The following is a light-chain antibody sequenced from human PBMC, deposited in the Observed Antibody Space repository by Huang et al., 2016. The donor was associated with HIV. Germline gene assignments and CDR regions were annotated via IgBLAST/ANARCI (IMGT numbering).Light chain of an antibody. CDR3: QQYNTWPPWA. J-gene: IGKJ1*01. CDR2: AAS. V-gene: IGKV3-15*01. Sequence: EVLMTQSPDILSVSPGDRATFSCRASQNVGSNLAWYQQRPGQAPRLLIYAASTRATGVPARFSGGGSDTEFTLTISRLQSEDFATYYCQQYNTWPPWAFGQGTTVEI. CDR1: QNVGSN.